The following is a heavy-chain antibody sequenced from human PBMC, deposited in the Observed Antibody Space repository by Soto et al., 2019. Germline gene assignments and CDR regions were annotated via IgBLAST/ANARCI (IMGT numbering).Heavy chain of an antibody. V-gene: IGHV2-5*01. Sequence: QITLKETGPTLVKPTQTLTLTCTFSGFSLSTSGVGVGWIRQPPGKALEWLALIYWNDDKRYSPSLKSRLTITKDTSKNQVVLTMTNMDPVDTATYYCAHSGCSGGSCYFVWFDPWGQGTLVTVSS. CDR2: IYWNDDK. D-gene: IGHD2-15*01. J-gene: IGHJ5*02. CDR1: GFSLSTSGVG. CDR3: AHSGCSGGSCYFVWFDP.